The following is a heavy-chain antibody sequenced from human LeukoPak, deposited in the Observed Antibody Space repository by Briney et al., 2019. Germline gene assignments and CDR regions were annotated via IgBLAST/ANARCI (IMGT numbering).Heavy chain of an antibody. CDR1: GFTFSSYS. Sequence: GGSLRLSCAASGFTFSSYSMNWVRQAPGKGLEWVSSISSSSSYIYYADSVKGRFTISRDNSKNTLYLQMNSLRAEDTAVYYCASASYNWNDGGYFDYWGQGTLVTVSS. CDR2: ISSSSSYI. J-gene: IGHJ4*02. D-gene: IGHD1-20*01. CDR3: ASASYNWNDGGYFDY. V-gene: IGHV3-21*04.